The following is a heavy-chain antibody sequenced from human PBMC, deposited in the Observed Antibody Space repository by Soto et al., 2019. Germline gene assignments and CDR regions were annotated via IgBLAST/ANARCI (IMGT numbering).Heavy chain of an antibody. CDR2: IGHSGGT. Sequence: LSLTCAVYGGSFSGYYWSWIRQPPGKGLEWIGEIGHSGGTVYNPSLESRVTISGDPSNNQFSLKLNSVTAADTAVYYCARHGGYYFDYWGQGAPVTVSS. CDR3: ARHGGYYFDY. J-gene: IGHJ4*02. V-gene: IGHV4-34*01. CDR1: GGSFSGYY. D-gene: IGHD3-16*01.